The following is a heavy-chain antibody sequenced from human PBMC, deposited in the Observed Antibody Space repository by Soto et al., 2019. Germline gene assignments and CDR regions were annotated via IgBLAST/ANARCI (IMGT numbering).Heavy chain of an antibody. CDR3: ARIGPLDWIADY. CDR2: IIPMYGTT. Sequence: QVQLVQSGAEVKKPGSSVKVSCKASGGTFRSYVTSWVRQAPGQGLEWLGGIIPMYGTTYYAQTFQGRVTTRGDESTSSAFIELSSLRSEDTAVYQCARIGPLDWIADYWGQGTLVTVSS. D-gene: IGHD1-1*01. CDR1: GGTFRSYV. J-gene: IGHJ4*02. V-gene: IGHV1-69*12.